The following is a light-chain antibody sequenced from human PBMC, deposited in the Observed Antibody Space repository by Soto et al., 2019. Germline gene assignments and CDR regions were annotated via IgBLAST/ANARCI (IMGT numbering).Light chain of an antibody. CDR2: GAS. Sequence: EIVLTQSPGTLSLSPGEGATLSCRASQSVSSNYLAWYQQKPGQAPRLLIYGASSRAAGIPGKFSGSGSGTDFTLTISRLEPEDCAVYFCQHYDSSPTFGLGTRREIK. CDR3: QHYDSSPT. J-gene: IGKJ2*01. CDR1: QSVSSNY. V-gene: IGKV3-20*01.